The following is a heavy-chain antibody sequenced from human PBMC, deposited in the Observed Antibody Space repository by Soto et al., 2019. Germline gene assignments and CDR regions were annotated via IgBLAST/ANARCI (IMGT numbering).Heavy chain of an antibody. CDR2: IIPIFGTA. CDR3: ARAPIVVVPAAIPRWFDP. CDR1: GGTFSSYA. J-gene: IGHJ5*02. V-gene: IGHV1-69*13. Sequence: GASVKVSCKASGGTFSSYAISWVRQAPGQGLEWMGGIIPIFGTANYAQKFQSRVTITADESTSTAYMELSSLRSEDTAVYYCARAPIVVVPAAIPRWFDPWGQGTLVTVSS. D-gene: IGHD2-2*02.